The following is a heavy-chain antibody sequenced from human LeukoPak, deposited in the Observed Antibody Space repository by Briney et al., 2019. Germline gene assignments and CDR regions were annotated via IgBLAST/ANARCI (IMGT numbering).Heavy chain of an antibody. J-gene: IGHJ3*02. V-gene: IGHV3-7*01. D-gene: IGHD5-18*01. CDR3: ARDQSDTAMVISDAFDI. Sequence: GGSLRLSCAASGFTFSSYWMSWVRQAPGKRLEWVANIKQDGSEKYYVDSVKGRFTISRDNAKNSLYLQMNSLRAEDAAVYYCARDQSDTAMVISDAFDIWGQGTMVTVSS. CDR2: IKQDGSEK. CDR1: GFTFSSYW.